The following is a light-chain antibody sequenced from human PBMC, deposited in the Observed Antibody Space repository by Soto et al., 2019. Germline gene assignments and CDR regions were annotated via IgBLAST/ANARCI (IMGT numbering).Light chain of an antibody. CDR3: QKYTSAPCT. Sequence: DIQMTQSPSSLSASVGDRVTITCRASQGIDTYLAWYQQKPGQVPKLLIYAASTLQSGVPSRFSGSGSGTDFTLTISSLQSEDVATYFCQKYTSAPCTFGPGTKVYSK. CDR2: AAS. J-gene: IGKJ3*01. V-gene: IGKV1-27*01. CDR1: QGIDTY.